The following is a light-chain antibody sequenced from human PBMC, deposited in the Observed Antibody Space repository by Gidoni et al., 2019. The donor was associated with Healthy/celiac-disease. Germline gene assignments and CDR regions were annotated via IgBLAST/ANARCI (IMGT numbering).Light chain of an antibody. CDR2: AAS. CDR1: QGISCY. J-gene: IGKJ1*01. CDR3: QQYYSYPWT. V-gene: IGKV1-8*01. Sequence: IQMTQYPSSFSASAGDRVTITCRASQGISCYLTWYQQKPGKAPKLLIYAASTLQSGVPSRFSGSGSGTDFTLTISCLQSEDFATYYCQQYYSYPWTFGQGTKVEIK.